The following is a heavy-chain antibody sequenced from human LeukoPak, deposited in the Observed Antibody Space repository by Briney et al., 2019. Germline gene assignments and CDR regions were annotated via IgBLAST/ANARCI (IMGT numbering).Heavy chain of an antibody. J-gene: IGHJ6*02. CDR2: IYTSGST. CDR1: GGSISSYY. CDR3: ARECGGSCYENYYYYGMDV. Sequence: SETLSLTFTVSGGSISSYYWSWIRQPAGKGLEWIGRIYTSGSTNYNPSLKSRVTMSVDTSKNQFSLKLSSVTAADTAVYYCARECGGSCYENYYYYGMDVWGQGTTVTVSS. V-gene: IGHV4-4*07. D-gene: IGHD2-15*01.